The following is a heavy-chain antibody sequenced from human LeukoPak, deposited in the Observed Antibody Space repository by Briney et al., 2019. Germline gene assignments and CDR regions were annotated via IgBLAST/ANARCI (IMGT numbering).Heavy chain of an antibody. CDR2: INPSGGST. CDR3: VMVIIEGDFDC. Sequence: ASVKVSCKASGYTFTSYYMHWVRQAPGQGLEWMGIINPSGGSTSYAQKFQGRVTMTRDMSTSTVYMELSSLRSEDTAVYYCVMVIIEGDFDCWGQGTLVTVSS. V-gene: IGHV1-46*03. J-gene: IGHJ4*02. D-gene: IGHD3-3*01. CDR1: GYTFTSYY.